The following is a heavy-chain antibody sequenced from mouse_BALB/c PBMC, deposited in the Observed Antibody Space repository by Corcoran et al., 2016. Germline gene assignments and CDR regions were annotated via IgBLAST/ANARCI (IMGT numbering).Heavy chain of an antibody. CDR2: INTYTGEP. V-gene: IGHV9-3-1*01. CDR3: ASLLDY. D-gene: IGHD2-10*01. J-gene: IGHJ2*01. CDR1: GYTFTNYG. Sequence: QIQLVQSGPELKKPGETVKISCKASGYTFTNYGMNWAKQAPGKGLKWMGWINTYTGEPTYADDFKGRFAFSLETSASTAYLQINNLKNEDTATYFCASLLDYWGQGTTLTVSS.